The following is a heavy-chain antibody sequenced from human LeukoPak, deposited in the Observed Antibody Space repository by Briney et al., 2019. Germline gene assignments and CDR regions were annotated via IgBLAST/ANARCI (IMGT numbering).Heavy chain of an antibody. CDR1: GGSTSSYY. D-gene: IGHD2-15*01. V-gene: IGHV4-4*07. Sequence: SETLSLTCTVSGGSTSSYYWSWIRQPAGKGLEWIGRIYTSGSTNYNPSLKSRVTMSVDTSKNQFSLKLSSVTAADTAVYYCARDAVYGYCSGGSCYLYENWFDPWGQGTLVTVSS. CDR3: ARDAVYGYCSGGSCYLYENWFDP. J-gene: IGHJ5*02. CDR2: IYTSGST.